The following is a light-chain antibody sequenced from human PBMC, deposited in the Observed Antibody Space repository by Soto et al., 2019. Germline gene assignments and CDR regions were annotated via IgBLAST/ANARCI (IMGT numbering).Light chain of an antibody. CDR2: EVT. J-gene: IGLJ2*01. CDR1: SSDVGGYKF. V-gene: IGLV2-8*01. Sequence: QSVLTQPPSASGSPGQSVTISCTGTSSDVGGYKFVSWYQQHPGKAPKLIIYEVTKRPSGVPGRFSGSKSGNTASLTVSGLQAEDEADYYCAAWDDSLYGVVFGGGTKLTVL. CDR3: AAWDDSLYGVV.